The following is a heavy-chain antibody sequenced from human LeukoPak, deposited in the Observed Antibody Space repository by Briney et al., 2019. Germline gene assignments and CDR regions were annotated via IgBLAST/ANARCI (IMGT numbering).Heavy chain of an antibody. D-gene: IGHD6-13*01. CDR2: IDPSDSYT. CDR3: ARGLWVAEAVTWFAP. V-gene: IGHV5-10-1*01. J-gene: IGHJ5*02. CDR1: GYSFTSYW. Sequence: GESLRISCKGSGYSFTSYWISWVRQMPGKGLEWMGRIDPSDSYTNYSPSFQGHVTISADKSISTAYLQWSSLKASDTAMYYCARGLWVAEAVTWFAPWAREPWSPSPQ.